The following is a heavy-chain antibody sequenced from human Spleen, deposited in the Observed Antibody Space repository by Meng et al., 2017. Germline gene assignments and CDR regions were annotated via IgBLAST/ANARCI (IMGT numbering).Heavy chain of an antibody. CDR2: INRSGST. CDR1: GGSFSGYY. J-gene: IGHJ2*01. D-gene: IGHD6-19*01. Sequence: QGQLQQGGAGPLKPSETLSLTCAVYGGSFSGYYWSWIRQPPGKGLEWIGEINRSGSTTYNPSLKSRVTISVDTSKNQFSLKLSSVTAADTAVYYCAREIAVAAHYYWYFDLWGRGTLVTVSS. V-gene: IGHV4-34*02. CDR3: AREIAVAAHYYWYFDL.